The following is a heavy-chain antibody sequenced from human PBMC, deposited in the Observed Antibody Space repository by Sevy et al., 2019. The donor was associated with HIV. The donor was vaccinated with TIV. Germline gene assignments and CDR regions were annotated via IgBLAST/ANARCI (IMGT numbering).Heavy chain of an antibody. CDR3: ARCPGHYSIDY. D-gene: IGHD2-21*01. Sequence: GGSLRLSCAASGFTFNTYSLIWVRQTPGKGLEWVSFIGTAAGVTYYADSVKGRFTISRDNAKSSLYLQMNSLGDEDMAVYYCARCPGHYSIDYWGQGTLVTVSS. CDR1: GFTFNTYS. CDR2: IGTAAGVT. V-gene: IGHV3-48*02. J-gene: IGHJ4*02.